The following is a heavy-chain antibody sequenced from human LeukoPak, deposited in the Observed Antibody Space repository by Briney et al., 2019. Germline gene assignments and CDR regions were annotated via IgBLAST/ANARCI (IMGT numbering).Heavy chain of an antibody. Sequence: PGGSLRLSCAASGFTFDDYGMSWVRQAPGKGLEWVSGINWNGGSTDYADSVKGRFTISRDNAKNSLFLQMNSLRAEDTAVYYCARVLRYCSGGNCYSGGLGYMDVWGKGTTVTISS. CDR2: INWNGGST. V-gene: IGHV3-20*04. D-gene: IGHD2-15*01. CDR3: ARVLRYCSGGNCYSGGLGYMDV. CDR1: GFTFDDYG. J-gene: IGHJ6*03.